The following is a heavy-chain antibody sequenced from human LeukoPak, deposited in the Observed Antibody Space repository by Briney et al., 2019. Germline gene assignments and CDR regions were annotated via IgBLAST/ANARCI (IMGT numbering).Heavy chain of an antibody. CDR1: GYTFTGYY. D-gene: IGHD6-6*01. CDR2: INPNSGGT. Sequence: ASVKVSCKASGYTFTGYYMHWVRQAPGQGLEWMGWINPNSGGTNYAQKFQGRVTMTRDTSISTAYMELSRLRSDDTAVYYCARENYSSSFPAPPVGFDYWGQGTLVTVSS. J-gene: IGHJ4*02. CDR3: ARENYSSSFPAPPVGFDY. V-gene: IGHV1-2*02.